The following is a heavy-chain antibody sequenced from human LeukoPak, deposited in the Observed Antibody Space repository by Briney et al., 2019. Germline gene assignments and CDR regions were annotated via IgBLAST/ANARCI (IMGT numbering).Heavy chain of an antibody. CDR3: ARVTSSPTTVNYYYGMDV. J-gene: IGHJ6*02. D-gene: IGHD4-17*01. V-gene: IGHV1-2*06. CDR2: INPNSGGT. Sequence: GASVKVSCKASGYTFTGYYMHWVRQAPGQGLEWMGRINPNSGGTNYAQKLQGRVTMTTDTSTSTAYMELRSLRSDDTAVYYCARVTSSPTTVNYYYGMDVWGQGTTVTVSS. CDR1: GYTFTGYY.